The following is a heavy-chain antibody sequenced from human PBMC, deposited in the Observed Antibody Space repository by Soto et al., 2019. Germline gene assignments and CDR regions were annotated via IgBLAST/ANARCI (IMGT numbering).Heavy chain of an antibody. V-gene: IGHV1-2*04. CDR3: ARDGRTVELHYGMDV. CDR2: INPNSGGT. D-gene: IGHD1-7*01. Sequence: ASVKVSCKASGYTFTGYYMHWVRQAPGQGLEWMGWINPNSGGTNYAQKFQGWVTMTRDTSISTAYMELSRLRSDDTALYYCARDGRTVELHYGMDVWGQGTTVTVSS. CDR1: GYTFTGYY. J-gene: IGHJ6*02.